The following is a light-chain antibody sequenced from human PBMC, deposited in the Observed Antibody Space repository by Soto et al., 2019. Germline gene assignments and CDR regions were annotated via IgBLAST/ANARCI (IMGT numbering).Light chain of an antibody. CDR2: GVS. CDR3: QQYNDLPPKLT. J-gene: IGKJ4*01. CDR1: QSVSSN. Sequence: EIVITQSPVTLSVSPGERAPPSCRARQSVSSNLAWYQQKLGQPPRLLIYGVSTRATGIPARFSGSGSGTEFTLTISSLQSEDFAVYYCQQYNDLPPKLTFGGGTKVDIK. V-gene: IGKV3-15*01.